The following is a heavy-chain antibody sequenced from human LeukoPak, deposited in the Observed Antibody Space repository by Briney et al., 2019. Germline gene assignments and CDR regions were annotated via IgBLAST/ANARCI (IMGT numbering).Heavy chain of an antibody. Sequence: SVKVSCKASGGTFSSYAISWVRQAPGQGLEWMGGIIPIFGTANYAQKFQGRVTITADESTSTAYMELSSLRSEDTAVYYCAALHYYDSSGYYYSRYCYMDVWGKGTTVTASS. CDR1: GGTFSSYA. CDR3: AALHYYDSSGYYYSRYCYMDV. V-gene: IGHV1-69*13. CDR2: IIPIFGTA. J-gene: IGHJ6*03. D-gene: IGHD3-22*01.